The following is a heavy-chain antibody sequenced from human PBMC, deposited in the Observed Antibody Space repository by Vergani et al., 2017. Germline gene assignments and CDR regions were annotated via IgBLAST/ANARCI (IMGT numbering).Heavy chain of an antibody. V-gene: IGHV3-53*02. CDR3: ASLGYCSGGSCYSSFDY. CDR2: IYSGGST. D-gene: IGHD2-15*01. J-gene: IGHJ4*02. Sequence: EVQLVETGGGLIQPGGSLRLSCAASGFTVSSNYMSWVRQAPGKGLEWVSVIYSGGSTYYADSVKGRFTISRDNSKNTLYLQMNSLRAEDTAVYYCASLGYCSGGSCYSSFDYRGQGTLVTVSS. CDR1: GFTVSSNY.